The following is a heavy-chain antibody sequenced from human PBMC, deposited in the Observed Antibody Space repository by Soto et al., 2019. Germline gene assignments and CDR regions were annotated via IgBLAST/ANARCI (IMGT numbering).Heavy chain of an antibody. D-gene: IGHD1-26*01. Sequence: ASVKVSCKVSGYTLTELSMHWVRQAPGKGLEWVGGFDPEDGETIYAQKFQGRVTMTEDTSTDTAYMELSSLRSEDTAVHYCATPGGVGATFRALRANYFDYWGQGTLVTVSS. CDR1: GYTLTELS. V-gene: IGHV1-24*01. J-gene: IGHJ4*02. CDR3: ATPGGVGATFRALRANYFDY. CDR2: FDPEDGET.